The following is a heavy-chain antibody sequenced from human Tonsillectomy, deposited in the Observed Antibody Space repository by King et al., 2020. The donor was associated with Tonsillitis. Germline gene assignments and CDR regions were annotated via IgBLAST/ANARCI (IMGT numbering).Heavy chain of an antibody. V-gene: IGHV4-59*01. D-gene: IGHD3-10*01. CDR3: ARTPEFIVRGVIAPLGWFDP. J-gene: IGHJ5*02. CDR2: IYNSGST. CDR1: GGSISSYF. Sequence: QLQESGPGLVKPSETLSLTCTVSGGSISSYFWSWIRQPPGKRLEWIGYIYNSGSTNYIPSLKSRLSISVDMSKNQISLNLSYVTAAVTAVYYCARTPEFIVRGVIAPLGWFDPWGPGTLVTVSS.